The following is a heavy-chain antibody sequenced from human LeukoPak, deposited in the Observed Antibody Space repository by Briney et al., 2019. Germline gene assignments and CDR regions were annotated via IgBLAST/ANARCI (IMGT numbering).Heavy chain of an antibody. CDR3: ARPVATGAVPDY. V-gene: IGHV3-21*01. CDR2: ISSSSSYI. Sequence: GGSLRLSCAASGFTFSSYAMSWVRQAPGKGLEWVSSISSSSSYIYYADSVKGRFTISRDNAKNSLYLQMNSLRAEDTAVYYCARPVATGAVPDYWGQGTLVTVSS. CDR1: GFTFSSYA. J-gene: IGHJ4*02. D-gene: IGHD5-12*01.